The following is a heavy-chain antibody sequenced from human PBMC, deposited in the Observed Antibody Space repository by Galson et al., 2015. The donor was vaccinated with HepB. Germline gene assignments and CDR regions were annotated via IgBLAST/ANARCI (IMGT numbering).Heavy chain of an antibody. Sequence: SLRLSCAASGFTFSSYAMSWVRQAPGKGLEWVSAISGSGGSTYYADSVKGRFTISRDNSKNTLYLQMNSLRAEDTAVYYCASPGIAAAGHPGVLFVWYFDLWGRGTLVTVSS. CDR3: ASPGIAAAGHPGVLFVWYFDL. CDR2: ISGSGGST. J-gene: IGHJ2*01. CDR1: GFTFSSYA. D-gene: IGHD6-13*01. V-gene: IGHV3-23*01.